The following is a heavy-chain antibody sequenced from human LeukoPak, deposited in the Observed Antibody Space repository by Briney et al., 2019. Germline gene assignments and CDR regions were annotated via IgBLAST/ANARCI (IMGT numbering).Heavy chain of an antibody. V-gene: IGHV4-4*07. CDR3: ARSYGSGRRVSYYYMDV. D-gene: IGHD3-10*01. J-gene: IGHJ6*03. CDR2: IYTSGST. Sequence: SETLSLTCTVSGGSISSYYWSWIRQPAGKGREWIGRIYTSGSTNYNPSLKSRVTMSVDTSKNQFSLKLSSVTAADTAVYYCARSYGSGRRVSYYYMDVWGKGTTVTVSS. CDR1: GGSISSYY.